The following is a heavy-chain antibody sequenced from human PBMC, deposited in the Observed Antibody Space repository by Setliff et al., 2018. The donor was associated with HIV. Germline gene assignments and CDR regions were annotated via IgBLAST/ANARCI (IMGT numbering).Heavy chain of an antibody. Sequence: ASVKVSCKASGYTFTGYYMHWVRQAPGQGLEWMGRINPNSGGTNYAKKFQGRVTMTRDTSISTAYMELSRLRSDDTAVYYCARPGYYDSSGPYAFDIWGQGTMVTVSS. CDR1: GYTFTGYY. V-gene: IGHV1-2*06. J-gene: IGHJ3*02. CDR2: INPNSGGT. CDR3: ARPGYYDSSGPYAFDI. D-gene: IGHD3-22*01.